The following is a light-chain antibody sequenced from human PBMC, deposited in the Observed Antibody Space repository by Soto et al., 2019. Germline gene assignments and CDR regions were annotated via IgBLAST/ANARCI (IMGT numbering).Light chain of an antibody. CDR3: QQYYLNPWT. J-gene: IGKJ1*01. V-gene: IGKV1-5*01. CDR1: QSISSW. CDR2: DAS. Sequence: DIQMTQSPSTLSASLGDRVTITCRASQSISSWLAWYQQKPGKAPKLLIYDASSLESGVPSRFSGSGSATEFTLTIRNLQPDDFATYYCQQYYLNPWTFGQGTKVDI.